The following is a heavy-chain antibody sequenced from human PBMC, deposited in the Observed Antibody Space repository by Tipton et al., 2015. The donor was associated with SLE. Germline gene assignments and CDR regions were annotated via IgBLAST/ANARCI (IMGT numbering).Heavy chain of an antibody. D-gene: IGHD3-10*01. J-gene: IGHJ5*02. V-gene: IGHV4-38-2*02. CDR1: GFSVSSGYY. Sequence: TLSLTCTVSGFSVSSGYYWNWIRQPPGKGLDCIGSIYYSGSTYYNPSLKSRVTISLDTSKYHFSLRLSSVTAADTAVYFCARAPIPLWFRNLLRFDTWGQGTLVTVSS. CDR2: IYYSGST. CDR3: ARAPIPLWFRNLLRFDT.